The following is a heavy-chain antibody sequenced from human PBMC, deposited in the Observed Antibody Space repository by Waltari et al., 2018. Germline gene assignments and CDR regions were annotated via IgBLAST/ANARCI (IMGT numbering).Heavy chain of an antibody. CDR1: GCTFGNYS. D-gene: IGHD3-9*01. CDR2: IHTDGSGT. V-gene: IGHV3-74*02. J-gene: IGHJ4*02. CDR3: ARGGHVDWLPPDY. Sequence: EVQLVESGGGLVTPGGSLRLSCAASGCTFGNYSMNWVTQAPGKGLVWVSRIHTDGSGTRYADSVEGRFTISRDNTKNTLYLQMNSLRVEDTAVYYCARGGHVDWLPPDYWGQGTLVAVSS.